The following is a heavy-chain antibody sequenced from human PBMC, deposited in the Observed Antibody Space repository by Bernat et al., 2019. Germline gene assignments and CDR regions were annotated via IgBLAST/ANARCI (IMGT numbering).Heavy chain of an antibody. Sequence: EVQLVESGGGLVKPGGSLRLSCAASGFTFSSYSMNWVRQAPGKGLEWVSSISSSSSYIYYADSVKGRFTISRDNAKNSLYLQMNSLRAEDTAVYYYAIDDDYNSGDYCAGYPNYYYDMDVWGQGTTVTVSS. J-gene: IGHJ6*02. D-gene: IGHD3-22*01. CDR1: GFTFSSYS. V-gene: IGHV3-21*01. CDR3: AIDDDYNSGDYCAGYPNYYYDMDV. CDR2: ISSSSSYI.